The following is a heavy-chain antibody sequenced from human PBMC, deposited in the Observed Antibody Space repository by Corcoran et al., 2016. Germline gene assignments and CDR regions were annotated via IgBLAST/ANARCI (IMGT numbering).Heavy chain of an antibody. Sequence: QVQLVQSGAEVKKPGASVKVSCKASGYTFTSYYMHWVRPAPGQGLEWMGIINPSGGSTSYAQKFQGRVTMTRATSTSTVYMELSSLRSEDTALYLCARARDYDSSGSRRDYYGMDVWGQGTTVTVSS. CDR3: ARARDYDSSGSRRDYYGMDV. V-gene: IGHV1-46*01. D-gene: IGHD3-22*01. CDR1: GYTFTSYY. CDR2: INPSGGST. J-gene: IGHJ6*02.